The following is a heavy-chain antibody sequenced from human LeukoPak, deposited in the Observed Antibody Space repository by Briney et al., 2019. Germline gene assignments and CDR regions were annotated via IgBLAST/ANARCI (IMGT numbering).Heavy chain of an antibody. CDR1: GGSISSYY. CDR3: ASTNRGITMTSQEYWFDP. D-gene: IGHD3-22*01. J-gene: IGHJ5*02. CDR2: IYYSGST. Sequence: SETLSLTCTVSGGSISSYYWSWIRQPPGKGLEWIGYIYYSGSTNYNPSLKSRVTISVDTSKNQFSLKLSSVTAADTAVYYCASTNRGITMTSQEYWFDPWGQGTLVTVSS. V-gene: IGHV4-59*01.